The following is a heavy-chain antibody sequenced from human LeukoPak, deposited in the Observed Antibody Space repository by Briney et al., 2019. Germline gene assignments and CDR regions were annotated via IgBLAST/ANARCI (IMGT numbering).Heavy chain of an antibody. CDR3: ARDYYEGYYHGLGV. Sequence: SETLSLTCAVYGGSFSGFYWNWIRQSPRKGLEWIGEITHSGNAYYNPSLKSRVTISIDTSKHHFSLKVNSVTAADTAVYYCARDYYEGYYHGLGVWGQGTTVIVSS. J-gene: IGHJ6*02. CDR2: ITHSGNA. CDR1: GGSFSGFY. D-gene: IGHD3-3*01. V-gene: IGHV4-34*01.